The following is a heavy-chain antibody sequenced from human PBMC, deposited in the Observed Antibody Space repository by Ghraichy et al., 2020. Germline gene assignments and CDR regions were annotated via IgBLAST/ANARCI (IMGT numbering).Heavy chain of an antibody. V-gene: IGHV3-7*03. D-gene: IGHD6-19*01. Sequence: GGSLRLSCAASGFTFSSHWMSWVRQAPGKGLEWVANIKQDGSEKYYVDSVKGRFTISRDNAKNSLYLQMNSLRAEDTAVYYCARVPSGWNDKPYYFDYWGQGTLVTVSS. J-gene: IGHJ4*02. CDR2: IKQDGSEK. CDR3: ARVPSGWNDKPYYFDY. CDR1: GFTFSSHW.